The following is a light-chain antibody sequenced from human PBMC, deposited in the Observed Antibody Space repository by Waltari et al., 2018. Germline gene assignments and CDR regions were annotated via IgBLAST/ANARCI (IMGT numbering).Light chain of an antibody. CDR2: ENN. V-gene: IGLV6-57*02. CDR3: QSYDHAFPVV. CDR1: GGRIARNF. J-gene: IGLJ3*02. Sequence: TQPHSVSGSPGETVIISCPGSGGRIARNFVQWYQQRPGRAPAAVIYENNQRPSGVPDRFSGSIDGSSNSASLTISGLQSEDEADYYCQSYDHAFPVVFGGGTKLTVL.